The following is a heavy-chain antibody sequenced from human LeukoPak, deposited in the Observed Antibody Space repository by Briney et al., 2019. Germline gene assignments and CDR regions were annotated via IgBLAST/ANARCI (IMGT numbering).Heavy chain of an antibody. J-gene: IGHJ4*02. V-gene: IGHV3-53*01. CDR2: IYSGGST. CDR3: ARGVSSSWYEGYFDY. Sequence: GGSLRLSCAASGFTVSSNYMSWVRQAPGKGLEWVSVIYSGGSTYYADSVKGRFTISRDNSKNTLYLQMNSLRAEDTAVYYCARGVSSSWYEGYFDYWGQGTLVTVSS. D-gene: IGHD6-13*01. CDR1: GFTVSSNY.